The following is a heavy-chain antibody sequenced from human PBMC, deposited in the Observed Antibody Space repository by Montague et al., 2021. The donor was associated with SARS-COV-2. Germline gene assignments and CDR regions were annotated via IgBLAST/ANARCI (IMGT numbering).Heavy chain of an antibody. Sequence: SETLSLTCTVSGGSISSYYSSWIRQPRGKGLEWIGYIYYSGSTNXNSXFKSVITIALDTSKNQFSLKLNSVTAADTAVYDCARGSYGPIAFDIWGQGTMVTVSS. J-gene: IGHJ3*02. CDR3: ARGSYGPIAFDI. V-gene: IGHV4-59*01. CDR2: IYYSGST. CDR1: GGSISSYY. D-gene: IGHD5-18*01.